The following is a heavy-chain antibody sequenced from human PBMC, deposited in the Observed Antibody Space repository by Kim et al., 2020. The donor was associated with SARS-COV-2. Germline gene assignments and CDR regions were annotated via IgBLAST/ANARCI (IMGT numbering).Heavy chain of an antibody. Sequence: SETLSLTCTVSGGSISSYYWSWIRQPPGKGLEWIGYIYYSGSTNYNPSLKSRVTISVDTSKNQFSLKLSSVTAADTAVYYCARVRGTDFWSGYLIDYWGQGTLVTVSS. CDR1: GGSISSYY. CDR2: IYYSGST. J-gene: IGHJ4*02. V-gene: IGHV4-59*01. CDR3: ARVRGTDFWSGYLIDY. D-gene: IGHD3-3*01.